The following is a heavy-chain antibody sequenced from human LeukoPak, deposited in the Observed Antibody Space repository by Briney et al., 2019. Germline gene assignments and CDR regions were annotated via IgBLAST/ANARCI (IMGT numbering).Heavy chain of an antibody. J-gene: IGHJ5*02. Sequence: SETLPLTCAVYGGSFSGYYWSWIRQPPGKGLEWIGEINHSGSTNYNPSLKSRVTISVDTSKNQFSLKLSSVTAADTAVYHCARGSWFDPWGQGTLVTVSS. CDR2: INHSGST. CDR3: ARGSWFDP. V-gene: IGHV4-34*01. CDR1: GGSFSGYY.